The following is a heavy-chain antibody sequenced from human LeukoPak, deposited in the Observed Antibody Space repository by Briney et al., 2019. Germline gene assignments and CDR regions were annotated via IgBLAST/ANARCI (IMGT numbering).Heavy chain of an antibody. CDR2: ISSSSSYI. J-gene: IGHJ5*02. CDR1: GFTFSSYS. CDR3: ARDSAEDSSSSRFDP. V-gene: IGHV3-21*01. D-gene: IGHD6-6*01. Sequence: GGSLRLSCAASGFTFSSYSMNWVRQAPGKGLEWVSSISSSSSYIYYADSVKGRFTISRDNAKNSLYLQMNSLRAEDTAVYYCARDSAEDSSSSRFDPWGQGTPVTVSS.